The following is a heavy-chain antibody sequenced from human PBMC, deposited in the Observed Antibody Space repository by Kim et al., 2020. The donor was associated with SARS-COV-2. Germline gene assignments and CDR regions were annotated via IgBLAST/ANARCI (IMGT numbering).Heavy chain of an antibody. CDR3: ATDMRGAPYYYYYYGMDV. V-gene: IGHV1-24*01. CDR1: GYTLTELS. J-gene: IGHJ6*02. Sequence: ASVKVSCKVSGYTLTELSMHWVRQAPGKGLEWMGGFDPEDGETIYAQKFQGRVTMTEDTSTDTAYMELSSLRSEDTALYYCATDMRGAPYYYYYYGMDVWGQGTTVTVSS. CDR2: FDPEDGET. D-gene: IGHD3-16*01.